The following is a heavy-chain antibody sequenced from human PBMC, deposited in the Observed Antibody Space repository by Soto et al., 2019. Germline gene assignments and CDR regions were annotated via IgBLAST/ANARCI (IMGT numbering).Heavy chain of an antibody. CDR3: ARGPGEVTHPNWFDP. D-gene: IGHD3-16*01. V-gene: IGHV3-11*06. Sequence: GGSLRLSCAASGFTFSDYYMSWIRQAPGKGLEWVSYISSSSSYTNYADSVKGRFTISRDNAKNSLYLQMNSLRAEDTAVYYCARGPGEVTHPNWFDPWGQGTLVTVSS. CDR1: GFTFSDYY. J-gene: IGHJ5*02. CDR2: ISSSSSYT.